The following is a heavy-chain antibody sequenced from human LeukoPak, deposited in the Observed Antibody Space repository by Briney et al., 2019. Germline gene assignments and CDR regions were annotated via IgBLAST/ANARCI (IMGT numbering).Heavy chain of an antibody. CDR3: ARSHDYSNYYLDY. J-gene: IGHJ4*02. D-gene: IGHD4-11*01. V-gene: IGHV4-28*01. CDR2: IYYSGST. Sequence: SSDTLSLTCAVSRYSISSSNWWGWIRQPPGKGLEWIGYIYYSGSTCYNPSLKSRVTMSVDTSKNQFSLKLSSVTAVDTAVYYCARSHDYSNYYLDYWGQGALVTVSS. CDR1: RYSISSSNW.